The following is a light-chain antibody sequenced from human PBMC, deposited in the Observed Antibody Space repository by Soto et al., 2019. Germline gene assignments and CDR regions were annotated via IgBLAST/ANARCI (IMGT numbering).Light chain of an antibody. CDR1: QSVRGNY. CDR3: QQYRDFPQP. V-gene: IGKV3-20*01. CDR2: NSS. Sequence: EIVLTQSPGTLSLSPGERATLSCRASQSVRGNYLAWYQQKPGQAPRLLIYNSSTRATGIPDRFSGSGSGTHLTLSISRLEPDEFARYYCQQYRDFPQPVVQRTHVDIK. J-gene: IGKJ1*01.